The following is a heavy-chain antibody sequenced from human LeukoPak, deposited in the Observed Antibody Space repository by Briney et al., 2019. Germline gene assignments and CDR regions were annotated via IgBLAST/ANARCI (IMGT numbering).Heavy chain of an antibody. CDR2: IYYSGST. J-gene: IGHJ3*02. CDR1: GGSISSGGYY. D-gene: IGHD3-10*01. Sequence: SETLSLTCTVSGGSISSGGYYWSWIRQHPGKGLEWIGYIYYSGSTYYNPSLKSRVTISVDTSKNQFSLKLSSVTAADTAVYYCASSRPIWFGEPPRTDAFDIWGQGTMVTVSS. V-gene: IGHV4-31*03. CDR3: ASSRPIWFGEPPRTDAFDI.